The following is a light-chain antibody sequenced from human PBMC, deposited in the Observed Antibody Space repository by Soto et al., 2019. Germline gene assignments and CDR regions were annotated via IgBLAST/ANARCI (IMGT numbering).Light chain of an antibody. CDR1: QGIRSA. V-gene: IGKV1-6*01. CDR2: AAS. Sequence: AIQVTQSPSSLSASVGDRVTITCRPSQGIRSALGWYQQKPGKVPKLLIYAASTLQSGVPSRFSGSGSGRDFTLTISSLQPEDFATYYCLLDYAYGWAFGQGTKVEIK. J-gene: IGKJ1*01. CDR3: LLDYAYGWA.